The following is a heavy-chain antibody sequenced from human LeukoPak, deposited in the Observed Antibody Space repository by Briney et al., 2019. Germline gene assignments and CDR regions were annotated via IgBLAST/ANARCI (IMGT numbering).Heavy chain of an antibody. V-gene: IGHV3-13*01. CDR3: ARALSDSSGWYSGYYYYGMDV. D-gene: IGHD6-19*01. CDR2: IGTAGDT. J-gene: IGHJ6*02. Sequence: GGSLRLSCAAPRFTFSSHDMHWVRQATGKGLEWVSAIGTAGDTYYPGSVKGRFTISRENAKNSLYLQMNSRRAGDTAVYYCARALSDSSGWYSGYYYYGMDVWGQGTTVTVSS. CDR1: RFTFSSHD.